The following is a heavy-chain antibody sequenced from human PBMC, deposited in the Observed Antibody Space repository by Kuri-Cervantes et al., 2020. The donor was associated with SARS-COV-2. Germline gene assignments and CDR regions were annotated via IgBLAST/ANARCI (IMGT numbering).Heavy chain of an antibody. CDR1: GGSISSYY. J-gene: IGHJ5*02. D-gene: IGHD3-3*01. CDR3: ARRWGSITIFGVVTNWFDP. CDR2: IYYSGST. Sequence: SETLSLTCTVSGGSISSYYWSWIRRPPGKGLEWIGYIYYSGSTNYNPSLKSRVTISVDTSKNQFSLKLSSVAAADTAVYYCARRWGSITIFGVVTNWFDPWGQGTLVTVSS. V-gene: IGHV4-59*08.